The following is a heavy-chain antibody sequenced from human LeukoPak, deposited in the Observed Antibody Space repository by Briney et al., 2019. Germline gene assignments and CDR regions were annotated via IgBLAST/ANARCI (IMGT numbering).Heavy chain of an antibody. CDR3: AREGIIDAFDI. V-gene: IGHV4-4*07. CDR1: GGSISSYY. Sequence: ASETLSLTCTVSGGSISSYYWSWIRQPAGKGLELIGRIYTNGTTNYNPSLKSRVTISVDTSKNQFSLKLSSVTAADTAVYYCAREGIIDAFDIWGQGTVVTVSS. CDR2: IYTNGTT. J-gene: IGHJ3*02.